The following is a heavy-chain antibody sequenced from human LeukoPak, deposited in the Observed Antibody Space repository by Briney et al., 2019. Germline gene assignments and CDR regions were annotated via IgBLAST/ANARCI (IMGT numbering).Heavy chain of an antibody. CDR1: GYTFTSYD. V-gene: IGHV1-8*01. CDR3: ARVAVVPAAICTVDY. CDR2: MNPNSGNT. D-gene: IGHD2-2*02. Sequence: AAVKVSCKASGYTFTSYDINWVRQATAQGLERVGLMNPNSGNTGYAQKFQGRVTMTRNTSISTAYMELSSLRSEDTAVYYCARVAVVPAAICTVDYCGQRNLVTVSS. J-gene: IGHJ4*02.